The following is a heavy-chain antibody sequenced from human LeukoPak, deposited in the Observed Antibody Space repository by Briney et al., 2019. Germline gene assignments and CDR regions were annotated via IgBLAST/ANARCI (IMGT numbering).Heavy chain of an antibody. CDR2: IYYSGST. J-gene: IGHJ3*02. D-gene: IGHD2-8*01. CDR1: GGSVSSGSYY. Sequence: ASETLSLTCTVSGGSVSSGSYYWSWIRQPPGKGLEWIGYIYYSGSTNYNPSLKSRVTILVDTSKNQFSLKLSSVTAADTAVYYCARVGSYYDAFDIWGQGTMVTVSS. V-gene: IGHV4-61*01. CDR3: ARVGSYYDAFDI.